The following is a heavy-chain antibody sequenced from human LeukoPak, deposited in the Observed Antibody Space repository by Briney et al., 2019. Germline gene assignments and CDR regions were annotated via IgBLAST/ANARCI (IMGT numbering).Heavy chain of an antibody. CDR3: ARGRGGLRGYFDY. Sequence: NASETLSLTCAVYGGSFSGYYWSWIRQPPGKGLEWIGEINHSGSTNYNPSLKSRVTISVDTSKNQFSLKLSSVAAADTAVYYCARGRGGLRGYFDYWGQGTLVTVSS. D-gene: IGHD4-17*01. V-gene: IGHV4-34*01. CDR1: GGSFSGYY. CDR2: INHSGST. J-gene: IGHJ4*02.